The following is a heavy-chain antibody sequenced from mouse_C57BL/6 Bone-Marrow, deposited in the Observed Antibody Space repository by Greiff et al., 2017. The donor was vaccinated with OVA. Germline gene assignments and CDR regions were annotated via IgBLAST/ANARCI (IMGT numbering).Heavy chain of an antibody. CDR2: IYPGDGDT. D-gene: IGHD2-5*01. V-gene: IGHV1-82*01. CDR1: GYAFSSSW. Sequence: QVQLQQSGPELVKPGASVKISCKASGYAFSSSWMNWVKQRPGKGLEWIGRIYPGDGDTNYNGKFKGKATLTADKSSSTAYMQLSSLTSEDSAVYFCARKTYYSNYYYFDYWGQGTTLTVSS. J-gene: IGHJ2*01. CDR3: ARKTYYSNYYYFDY.